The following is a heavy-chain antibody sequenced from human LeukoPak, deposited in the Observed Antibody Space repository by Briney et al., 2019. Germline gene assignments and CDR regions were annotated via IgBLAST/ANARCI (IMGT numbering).Heavy chain of an antibody. CDR1: GGSISSGGYY. D-gene: IGHD6-6*01. CDR3: ARGRGAYSSSSLPPYNWFDP. Sequence: SETLSLTCTVSGGSISSGGYYWSWIRQHPGKGLEWIGYIHYSGSTYYNPSLKSRVTISVDTSKNQFSLKLSSVTAADTAVYYCARGRGAYSSSSLPPYNWFDPWGQGTLVTVSS. CDR2: IHYSGST. V-gene: IGHV4-31*03. J-gene: IGHJ5*02.